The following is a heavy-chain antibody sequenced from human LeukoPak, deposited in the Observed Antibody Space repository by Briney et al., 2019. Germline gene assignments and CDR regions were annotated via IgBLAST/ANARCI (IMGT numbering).Heavy chain of an antibody. Sequence: GASVKVSCKASGYTFTGYYMHWVRQAPGQGLERMGWINPNSGGTNYAQKFQGRVTMTRDTSISTAYMELSRLRSDDTAVYYCARVVYGAIDAFDIWGQGTMVTVSS. CDR3: ARVVYGAIDAFDI. CDR2: INPNSGGT. CDR1: GYTFTGYY. D-gene: IGHD2/OR15-2a*01. V-gene: IGHV1-2*02. J-gene: IGHJ3*02.